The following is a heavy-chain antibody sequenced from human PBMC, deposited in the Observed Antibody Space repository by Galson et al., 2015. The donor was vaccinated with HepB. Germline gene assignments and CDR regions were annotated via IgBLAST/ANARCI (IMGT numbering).Heavy chain of an antibody. D-gene: IGHD6-13*01. Sequence: SLRLSCAASGFTFSSYSMNWVRQAPGKGLEWVSSISSSSSYIYYAGSVKGRFTISRDNAKNSLYLQMNSLRAEDTAVYYCARDTRLAAARFDPWGQGTLVTVSS. CDR3: ARDTRLAAARFDP. CDR2: ISSSSSYI. CDR1: GFTFSSYS. J-gene: IGHJ5*02. V-gene: IGHV3-21*01.